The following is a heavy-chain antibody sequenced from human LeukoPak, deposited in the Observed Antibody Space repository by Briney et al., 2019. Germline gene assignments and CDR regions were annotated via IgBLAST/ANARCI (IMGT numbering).Heavy chain of an antibody. J-gene: IGHJ3*02. CDR3: ASGVHDAFDI. CDR1: GGSFSGYY. V-gene: IGHV4-34*01. Sequence: PSETLSLTCAVYGGSFSGYYWSWIRQPPGKGLEWIGEVNHSGSTNYNPSLKSRVTISVDTSKNQFSLKLSSVTAADTAVYYCASGVHDAFDIWGQGTMVTVSS. CDR2: VNHSGST. D-gene: IGHD4/OR15-4a*01.